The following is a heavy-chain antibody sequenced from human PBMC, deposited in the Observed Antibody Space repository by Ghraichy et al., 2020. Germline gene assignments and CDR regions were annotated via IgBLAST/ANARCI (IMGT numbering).Heavy chain of an antibody. V-gene: IGHV1-18*01. CDR1: GYTFTTFG. J-gene: IGHJ6*02. CDR2: ISSYAGNT. Sequence: ASVKVSCKASGYTFTTFGISWVRQAPGQGPEWLGWISSYAGNTNNEQTLQGRVTMTIDTPTSTAHLELRSVRSDDTAVYYCARGFRELPYGMDVWGPGTTVTVS. CDR3: ARGFRELPYGMDV. D-gene: IGHD3-10*01.